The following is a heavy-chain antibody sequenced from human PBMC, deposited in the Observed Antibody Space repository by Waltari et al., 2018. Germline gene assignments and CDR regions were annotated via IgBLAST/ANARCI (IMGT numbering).Heavy chain of an antibody. Sequence: QVQLVQSGAEVKKPGASVKVSCKASGYTFTSYAMHWVRQAPGQRLEWMGWINAGNGNTKYSQKFQGRFTISRDNAKNSLYLQMNSLRAEDTAVYYCAREQWLALFDYWGQGTLVTVSS. CDR1: GYTFTSYA. J-gene: IGHJ4*02. D-gene: IGHD6-19*01. CDR2: INAGNGNT. V-gene: IGHV1-3*01. CDR3: AREQWLALFDY.